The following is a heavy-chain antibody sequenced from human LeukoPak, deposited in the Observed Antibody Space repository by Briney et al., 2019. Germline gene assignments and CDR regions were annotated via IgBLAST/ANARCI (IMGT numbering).Heavy chain of an antibody. V-gene: IGHV3-30*18. J-gene: IGHJ4*02. CDR3: AKARWFGELAALDY. Sequence: GGSLRLSCAGSGFTFSNYGMHWVCQAPGKGPEWVAVISYDGTNKYYADSVKGRFTISRDNSKNTLYLQMNSLRAEDTAVYYCAKARWFGELAALDYWGQGTLVTVSS. CDR2: ISYDGTNK. CDR1: GFTFSNYG. D-gene: IGHD3-10*01.